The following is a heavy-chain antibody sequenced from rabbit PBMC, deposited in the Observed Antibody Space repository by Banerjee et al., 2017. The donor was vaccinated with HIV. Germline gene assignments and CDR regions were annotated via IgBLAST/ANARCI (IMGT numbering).Heavy chain of an antibody. CDR3: ASLYAGDAGYGYAFNL. V-gene: IGHV1S40*01. J-gene: IGHJ4*01. D-gene: IGHD6-1*01. CDR2: IYGGVSGNT. CDR1: GFSFSSSYY. Sequence: QSLEESGGGLVQPEGSLTLTCTASGFSFSSSYYMCWVRQAPGKGLEWIACIYGGVSGNTYYASWAKGRFTISKTSSTTVTLQMTSLTAADTATYFCASLYAGDAGYGYAFNLWGPGTLAPS.